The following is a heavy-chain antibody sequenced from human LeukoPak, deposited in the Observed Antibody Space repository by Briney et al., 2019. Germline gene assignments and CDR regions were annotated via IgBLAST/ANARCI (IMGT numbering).Heavy chain of an antibody. V-gene: IGHV4-59*08. Sequence: SETLSLTCTVSGGSISSYYWSWLRQPQGKGLEWIGYVSYSGSTNCNPSLKSRVTISQDTSKNQFSLKLSSVTAADTAVYYCARHGAAYDYDFWGQGTLVTVSS. CDR1: GGSISSYY. D-gene: IGHD5-12*01. J-gene: IGHJ4*02. CDR2: VSYSGST. CDR3: ARHGAAYDYDF.